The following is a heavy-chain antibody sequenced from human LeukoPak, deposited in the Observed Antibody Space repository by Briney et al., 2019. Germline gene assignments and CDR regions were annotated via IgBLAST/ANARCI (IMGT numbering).Heavy chain of an antibody. Sequence: GGSLRLSCAVSGFTFTNAWMNWIRQAPGKGLEWVGRVRAKTDGGTIEYAAPVKGRFSISRDDSTDTVYLQMNSLKSEDTAVYYCAADTPVPLAQVDYWGQGALVTVSS. CDR1: GFTFTNAW. J-gene: IGHJ4*02. V-gene: IGHV3-15*01. D-gene: IGHD2/OR15-2a*01. CDR2: VRAKTDGGTI. CDR3: AADTPVPLAQVDY.